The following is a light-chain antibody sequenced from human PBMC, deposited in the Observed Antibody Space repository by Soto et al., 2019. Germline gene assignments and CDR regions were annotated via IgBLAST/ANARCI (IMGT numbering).Light chain of an antibody. V-gene: IGLV2-11*01. J-gene: IGLJ2*01. Sequence: QSALTQPRSVSGSPGQSVTISCTGTSSDIGGYDFVSWFQQHPGRAPQLIIYDVTKRPSGVPDRFSGSKSGNTASLTISGLQSEDEADYYCCSYAGTYTPVVFGGGTKVTVL. CDR1: SSDIGGYDF. CDR2: DVT. CDR3: CSYAGTYTPVV.